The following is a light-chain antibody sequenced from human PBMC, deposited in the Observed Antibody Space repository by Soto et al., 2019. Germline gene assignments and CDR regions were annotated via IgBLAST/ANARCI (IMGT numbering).Light chain of an antibody. CDR1: ESINRR. J-gene: IGKJ2*01. CDR3: QRFDTSNAMYF. CDR2: KSS. V-gene: IGKV1-5*03. Sequence: DIQMTQSPSTLSASVGDRVTITCRASESINRRLAWYQQKPGSAPKLLIYKSSTLESGVPSRFSGSVYGTEFTLTISGLQPDDFATYYCQRFDTSNAMYFFGPGTKVDIK.